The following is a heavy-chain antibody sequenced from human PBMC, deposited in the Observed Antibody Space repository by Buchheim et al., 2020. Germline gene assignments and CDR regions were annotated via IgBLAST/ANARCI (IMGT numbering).Heavy chain of an antibody. D-gene: IGHD6-6*01. CDR2: VSSSGSSI. CDR1: GFTFSAYA. CDR3: ARGRYSTSSGWFDS. J-gene: IGHJ5*01. V-gene: IGHV3-48*02. Sequence: VQLVESGGGVVQPGGSLRLSCAASGFTFSAYAMNWVRQAPGKGLEWVSSVSSSGSSIYYADSVKGRFTISRDDGKKSLFLHMNSLRDEDTAVYYCARGRYSTSSGWFDSWGQG.